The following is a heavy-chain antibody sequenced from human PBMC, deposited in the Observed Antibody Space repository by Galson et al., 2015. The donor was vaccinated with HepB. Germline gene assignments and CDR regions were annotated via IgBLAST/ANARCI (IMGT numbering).Heavy chain of an antibody. Sequence: SLRLSCAASGFTFSSYAMSWVRQAPGKGLEWVSAISGSGGSTYYADSVKGRFTISRDNSKNTLYLQMNSLRAEDTAVYYCAKDYASAVAGIWGVGSPFDYWGQGTLVTVSS. J-gene: IGHJ4*02. CDR1: GFTFSSYA. V-gene: IGHV3-23*01. CDR2: ISGSGGST. D-gene: IGHD6-19*01. CDR3: AKDYASAVAGIWGVGSPFDY.